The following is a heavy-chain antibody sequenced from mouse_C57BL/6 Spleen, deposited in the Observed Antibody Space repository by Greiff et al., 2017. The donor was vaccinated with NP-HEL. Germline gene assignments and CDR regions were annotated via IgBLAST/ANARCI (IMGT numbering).Heavy chain of an antibody. D-gene: IGHD2-5*01. CDR2: ISYDGSN. Sequence: EESGPGLVKPSQSLSLTCSVTGYSITSGYYWNWIRQFPGNKLEWMGYISYDGSNNYNPSLKNRISITRDTSKNQFFLKLNSVTTEDTATYYCAREGDYSNAFDYWGQGTTLTVSS. CDR3: AREGDYSNAFDY. V-gene: IGHV3-6*01. CDR1: GYSITSGYY. J-gene: IGHJ2*01.